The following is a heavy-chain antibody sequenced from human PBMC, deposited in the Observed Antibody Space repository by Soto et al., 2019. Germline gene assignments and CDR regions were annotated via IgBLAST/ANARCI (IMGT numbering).Heavy chain of an antibody. D-gene: IGHD3-22*01. J-gene: IGHJ5*02. V-gene: IGHV1-69*01. CDR2: IIPIFGTA. CDR3: ARDGRRDYYDSSGYYLDWSWFDP. Sequence: QVQLVQSGAEVKKPGSSVKVSCKASGGTFSSYAISWVRQAPGQGLEWMGGIIPIFGTANYAQKFQGRVTITADESTSTAYMELSSLRSDDTAVYYCARDGRRDYYDSSGYYLDWSWFDPCGQGNLVTVSS. CDR1: GGTFSSYA.